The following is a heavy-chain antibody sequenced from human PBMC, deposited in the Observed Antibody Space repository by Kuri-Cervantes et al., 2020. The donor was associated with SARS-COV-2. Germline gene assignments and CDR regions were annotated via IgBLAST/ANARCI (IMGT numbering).Heavy chain of an antibody. Sequence: ASVKVSCKASGYTFTSYGISWVRQAPGQGLEWMGWISAYNGNTNYAQKLQGRVTMTTDTSTSTAYMGLRSLRSDDTAVYYCARDRESYNPGDYYGMDVWGQGTTVTVSS. CDR3: ARDRESYNPGDYYGMDV. CDR1: GYTFTSYG. J-gene: IGHJ6*02. CDR2: ISAYNGNT. V-gene: IGHV1-18*01. D-gene: IGHD1-1*01.